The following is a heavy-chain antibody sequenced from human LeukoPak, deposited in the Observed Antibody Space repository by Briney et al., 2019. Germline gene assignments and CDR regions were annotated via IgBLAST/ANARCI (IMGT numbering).Heavy chain of an antibody. CDR2: ISYDGSNK. CDR1: GFTFSSYG. J-gene: IGHJ4*02. D-gene: IGHD3-10*01. CDR3: AKSHYRGFGELFSNFDY. Sequence: GRSLRLSCAASGFTFSSYGMHWVRQAPGKGLEWVAVISYDGSNKYYADSVKGRFTISRDNSKNTLYLQMNSLRAEDTAVYYCAKSHYRGFGELFSNFDYSGQGTLVSVS. V-gene: IGHV3-30*18.